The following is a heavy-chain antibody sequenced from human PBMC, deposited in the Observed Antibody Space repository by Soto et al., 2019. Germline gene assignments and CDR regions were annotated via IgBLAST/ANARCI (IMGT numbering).Heavy chain of an antibody. J-gene: IGHJ4*02. CDR2: IYYSGST. Sequence: SETLSLTCTVSGGSISSYYWSWIRQPPGKGLEWIGYIYYSGSTNYNPSLKSRVTISVDTSKNQFSLKVSSVTAADTAVYYCARDYGDHIDYWGQGTLVTVSS. V-gene: IGHV4-59*01. D-gene: IGHD4-17*01. CDR1: GGSISSYY. CDR3: ARDYGDHIDY.